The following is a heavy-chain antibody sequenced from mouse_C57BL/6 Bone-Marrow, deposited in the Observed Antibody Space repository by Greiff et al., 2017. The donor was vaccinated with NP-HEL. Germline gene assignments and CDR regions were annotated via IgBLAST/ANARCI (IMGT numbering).Heavy chain of an antibody. D-gene: IGHD1-1*01. J-gene: IGHJ2*01. Sequence: QVQLQQSGAELARPGASVKLSCKASGYTFTSYGISWVKQRTGPGLEWIGEIYPRSGNTYYNEKFKGKATLTADKSSSTAYMELRSLTSEDSAVYFCARDYGSSCWFDYWGQGTTLTVSS. CDR2: IYPRSGNT. V-gene: IGHV1-81*01. CDR3: ARDYGSSCWFDY. CDR1: GYTFTSYG.